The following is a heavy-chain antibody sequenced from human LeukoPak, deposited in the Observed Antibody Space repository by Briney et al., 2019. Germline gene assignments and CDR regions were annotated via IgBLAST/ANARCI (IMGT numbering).Heavy chain of an antibody. CDR3: AKGQNWNYAVGDWFDP. V-gene: IGHV3-21*01. CDR2: ISSSSSYI. J-gene: IGHJ5*02. D-gene: IGHD1-7*01. Sequence: PGGSLRLSCAASGFTFSSYSMNWVRQAPGKGLEWVSSISSSSSYIYYAHSLKGRFTISRDNAKNSLYLKMNSLRAEDTAVYYCAKGQNWNYAVGDWFDPWSQGTLVTAYS. CDR1: GFTFSSYS.